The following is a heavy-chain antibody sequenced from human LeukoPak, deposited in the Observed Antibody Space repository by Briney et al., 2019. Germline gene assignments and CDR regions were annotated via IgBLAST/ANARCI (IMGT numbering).Heavy chain of an antibody. CDR1: GFTFSSYS. Sequence: GGSLRLSCSASGFTFSSYSMNWVRQAPGKGLEWVSYISSSSSTIYYADSVKGRFTISRDNAKNSLYLQMNSLRAEDTAVYYCARDRLGYCSGGSCFFDYWGQGTLVTVSS. CDR2: ISSSSSTI. CDR3: ARDRLGYCSGGSCFFDY. V-gene: IGHV3-48*01. J-gene: IGHJ4*02. D-gene: IGHD2-15*01.